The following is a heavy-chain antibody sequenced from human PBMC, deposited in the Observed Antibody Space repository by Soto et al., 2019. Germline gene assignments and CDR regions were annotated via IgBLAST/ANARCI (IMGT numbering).Heavy chain of an antibody. V-gene: IGHV1-69*01. CDR2: IIPIFGTA. CDR1: GGTFSSYA. Sequence: QVQLVQCGAEEKKPGSSVKVSCKASGGTFSSYAISWVRQAPGQGREWMGGIIPIFGTANYAQKFQGRVTITADESTSTAYMELSSLRSEDTAVYYCARSPGGILVVVAATHAFDIWGQGTMVTVSS. D-gene: IGHD2-15*01. J-gene: IGHJ3*02. CDR3: ARSPGGILVVVAATHAFDI.